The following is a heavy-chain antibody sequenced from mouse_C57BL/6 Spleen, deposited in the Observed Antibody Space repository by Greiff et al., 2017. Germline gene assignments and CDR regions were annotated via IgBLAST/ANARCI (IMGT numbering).Heavy chain of an antibody. V-gene: IGHV14-3*01. CDR2: IDPANGNT. D-gene: IGHD4-1*01. CDR3: ALLTGYAMGY. J-gene: IGHJ4*01. Sequence: DVQLQESVAELVRPGASVKLSCTASGFNIQNTYMHWVKQRPEQGLEWIGRIDPANGNTKYAPNFPGKATITADTSSNTAYLQLSSLTSEDTAIYYCALLTGYAMGYWGQGTSVTVSS. CDR1: GFNIQNTY.